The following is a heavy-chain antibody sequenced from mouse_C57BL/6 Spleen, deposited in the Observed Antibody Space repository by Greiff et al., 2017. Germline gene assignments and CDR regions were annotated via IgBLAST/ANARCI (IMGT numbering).Heavy chain of an antibody. CDR3: ARGGDYPPFGY. J-gene: IGHJ2*01. CDR1: GFTFTSYW. V-gene: IGHV1-52*01. CDR2: IDPSDSET. Sequence: QVQLQQPGAELVRPGSSVKLSCKASGFTFTSYWMHWVKQRPIQGLEWIGNIDPSDSETHYNQKFKDKATLTVDKSSSTAYMQLSSLTSEDAAVYYWARGGDYPPFGYWGQGTTLTVAS. D-gene: IGHD2-4*01.